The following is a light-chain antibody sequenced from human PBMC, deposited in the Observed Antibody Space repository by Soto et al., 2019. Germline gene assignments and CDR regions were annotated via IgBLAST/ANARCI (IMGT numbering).Light chain of an antibody. V-gene: IGLV2-14*03. J-gene: IGLJ1*01. CDR3: CSYTSATTDV. CDR2: DVS. CDR1: SSDIGAYNY. Sequence: QSVLTQPASVSGSPGQSITISCTGSSSDIGAYNYVSWYQQHHPGEAPKVIIYDVSHRPAGASNRFSGSKSGNTASLTISGLQTEYEADYFCCSYTSATTDVFGTGTKLTVL.